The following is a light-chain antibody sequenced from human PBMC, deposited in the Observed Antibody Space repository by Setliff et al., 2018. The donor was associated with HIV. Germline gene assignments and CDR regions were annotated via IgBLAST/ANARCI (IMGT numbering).Light chain of an antibody. V-gene: IGLV2-14*03. Sequence: QSALTQPASVSGSPGQSITISGTGTRSDIGAYKYVYWYQQHPGKAPKLIIYGVRNRPSGVSERLSCSKSGNTASLTISGRQAEDEADYYCSSYAITNSLRFGTGTKVTVL. CDR2: GVR. CDR1: RSDIGAYKY. J-gene: IGLJ1*01. CDR3: SSYAITNSLR.